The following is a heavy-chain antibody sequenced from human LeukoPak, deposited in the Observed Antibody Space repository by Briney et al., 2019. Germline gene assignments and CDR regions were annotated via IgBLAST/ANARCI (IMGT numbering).Heavy chain of an antibody. J-gene: IGHJ4*02. D-gene: IGHD5-12*01. CDR2: INWNSGSK. V-gene: IGHV3-20*01. CDR1: GFTFEDHG. CDR3: VRHFNSVATMQIDY. Sequence: GGSLRLSCATSGFTFEDHGLSWVRQAPGKGLEWVSGINWNSGSKRYAASVKGRFTISRDNARNSVYLEMTSLRVEDTAFYHCVRHFNSVATMQIDYWGQGILVSVSS.